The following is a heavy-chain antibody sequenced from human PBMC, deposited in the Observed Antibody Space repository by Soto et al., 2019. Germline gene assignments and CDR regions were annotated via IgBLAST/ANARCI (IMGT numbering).Heavy chain of an antibody. Sequence: PGGSLRLSCSASVFTFSSYEMNWVRQAPGKGLEWVSHISSSGSTIYYADSVKGRFTISRDNAKNSLYLQMNSLRAEDTAVYYCARGVYGSGKGLPSWGQGTLVTVSS. D-gene: IGHD3-10*01. J-gene: IGHJ4*02. V-gene: IGHV3-48*03. CDR3: ARGVYGSGKGLPS. CDR2: ISSSGSTI. CDR1: VFTFSSYE.